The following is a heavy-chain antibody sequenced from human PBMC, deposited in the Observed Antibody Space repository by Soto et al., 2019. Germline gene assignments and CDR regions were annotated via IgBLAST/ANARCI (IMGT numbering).Heavy chain of an antibody. V-gene: IGHV3-30*18. Sequence: PGGSLRLSCAASGFTFSSYGMHWVRQAPGKGLEWVAVISYDGSNKYYADSVKGRFTISRDNSKNTLYLQMNSLRAEDTAEYYCAKDRVSAVFGETYYWFDPWGQGTLVTVSS. CDR3: AKDRVSAVFGETYYWFDP. J-gene: IGHJ5*02. CDR2: ISYDGSNK. D-gene: IGHD3-10*01. CDR1: GFTFSSYG.